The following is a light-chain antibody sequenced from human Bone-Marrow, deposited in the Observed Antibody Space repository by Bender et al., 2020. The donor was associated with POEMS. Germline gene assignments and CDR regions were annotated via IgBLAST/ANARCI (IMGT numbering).Light chain of an antibody. CDR3: AVWDDSLNGWV. V-gene: IGLV2-8*01. Sequence: QSALTQPPSASGSPGQSVTISCTGSSSDVGSYNYVSWYQQHPGKAPKLMIYEVTKRPSGVPDRFSGSESGTSASLAITGLQAEDEADYYCAVWDDSLNGWVFGGGTKLTVL. CDR2: EVT. CDR1: SSDVGSYNY. J-gene: IGLJ3*02.